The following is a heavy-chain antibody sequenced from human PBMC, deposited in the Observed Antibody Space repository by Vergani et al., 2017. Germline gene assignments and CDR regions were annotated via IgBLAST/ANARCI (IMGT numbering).Heavy chain of an antibody. CDR3: ARDPEVDYGSGSYMPFGGY. CDR2: IYYSGST. CDR1: GGSISSGGYY. Sequence: QVQLQESGPGLVKPSQTLSLTCTVSGGSISSGGYYWSWIRQHPGKGLEWIGYIYYSGSTYYNPSLKSRVTISVDTSKNQFSLKLSSVTAADTAVYYCARDPEVDYGSGSYMPFGGYWGQGTLVTVSS. V-gene: IGHV4-31*03. J-gene: IGHJ4*02. D-gene: IGHD3-10*01.